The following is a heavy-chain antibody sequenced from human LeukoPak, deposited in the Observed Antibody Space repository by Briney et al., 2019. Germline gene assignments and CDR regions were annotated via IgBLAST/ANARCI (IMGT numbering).Heavy chain of an antibody. Sequence: ASVKVSCKASGYTFTSYDINWVRQATGQGLEWMGGIIPIFGTANYAQKFQGRVTITADKSTSTAYMELSSLRSEDTAVYYCARSWIQLWHFDYWGQGTLVTVSS. CDR3: ARSWIQLWHFDY. CDR1: GYTFTSYD. D-gene: IGHD5-18*01. V-gene: IGHV1-69*06. J-gene: IGHJ4*02. CDR2: IIPIFGTA.